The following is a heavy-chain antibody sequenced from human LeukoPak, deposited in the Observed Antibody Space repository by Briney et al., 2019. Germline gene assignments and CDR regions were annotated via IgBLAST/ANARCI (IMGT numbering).Heavy chain of an antibody. J-gene: IGHJ5*02. V-gene: IGHV1-69*05. CDR1: GGTFSSYA. CDR2: IIPIFGTA. D-gene: IGHD6-13*01. CDR3: ARETTGYSSSWYFNNWFDP. Sequence: SVKVSCKTSGGTFSSYAISWVRQAPGQGLDWMGRIIPIFGTANYAQRFQGRVTISTDESTSIAYMELSSLRSEDTAVYYCARETTGYSSSWYFNNWFDPWGQGTLVTVSS.